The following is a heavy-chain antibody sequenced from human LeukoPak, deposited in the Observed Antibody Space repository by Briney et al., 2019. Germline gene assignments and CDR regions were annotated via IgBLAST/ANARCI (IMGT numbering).Heavy chain of an antibody. V-gene: IGHV3-48*03. Sequence: PGGSLRLSCAASGFTFSNYEMNWVRQAPGKGLEWVSYISRGGTTIYYADSVKGRFTISRDNAKKTLYLQMNSLRAEDTAVYYCARGESRVAETGKIAYWGQGTLVTVSS. CDR2: ISRGGTTI. J-gene: IGHJ4*02. D-gene: IGHD6-19*01. CDR1: GFTFSNYE. CDR3: ARGESRVAETGKIAY.